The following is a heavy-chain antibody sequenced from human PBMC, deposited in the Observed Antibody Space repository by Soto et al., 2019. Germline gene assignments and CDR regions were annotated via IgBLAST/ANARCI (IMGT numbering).Heavy chain of an antibody. CDR1: GYTFTSYA. D-gene: IGHD3-10*01. J-gene: IGHJ6*04. CDR2: INAGNGNT. Sequence: ASVKVSCKASGYTFTSYAMHWVRQAPGQRLEWMGWINAGNGNTKYSQKFQGRVTITRDTSASTAYMELSSLRSEDTAVYYCARDYYGSGSLNVWGKGTTVTVSS. V-gene: IGHV1-3*01. CDR3: ARDYYGSGSLNV.